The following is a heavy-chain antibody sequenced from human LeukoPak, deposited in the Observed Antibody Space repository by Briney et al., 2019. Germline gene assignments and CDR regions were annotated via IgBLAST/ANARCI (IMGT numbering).Heavy chain of an antibody. CDR2: IIPIFGTA. D-gene: IGHD1-26*01. V-gene: IGHV1-69*05. CDR1: GGTFSSYA. CDR3: ARKSWELQSWFDP. Sequence: SVKVSCKASGGTFSSYAISWVRQAPGQGLEWMGGIIPIFGTANYAQKFQGRVTITTDESTSTAYMELSSLRSEDTAVYYCARKSWELQSWFDPWGQGTLVTVSS. J-gene: IGHJ5*02.